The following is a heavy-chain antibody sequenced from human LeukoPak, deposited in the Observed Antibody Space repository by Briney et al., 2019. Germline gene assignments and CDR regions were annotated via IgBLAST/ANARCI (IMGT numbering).Heavy chain of an antibody. D-gene: IGHD3-10*01. CDR2: ISGSGGST. Sequence: GGSLRLSCAASGFTFSSYGMSWVRQAPGKGLEWVSAISGSGGSTYYADSVKGRFTISGDNSKNTLYLQMNSLRAEDTAVYYCAKDPFITMVRGVIFLPYYFDYWGQGTLVTVSS. CDR3: AKDPFITMVRGVIFLPYYFDY. V-gene: IGHV3-23*01. CDR1: GFTFSSYG. J-gene: IGHJ4*02.